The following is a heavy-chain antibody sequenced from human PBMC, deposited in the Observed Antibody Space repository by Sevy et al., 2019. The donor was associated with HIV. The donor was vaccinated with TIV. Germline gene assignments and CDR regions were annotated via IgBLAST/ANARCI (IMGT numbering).Heavy chain of an antibody. Sequence: GGSLRLSCAASGFSINMYAMSWVRQAPGKGLEWVSGISGDSRRLHYADSVKGRFTISRDNSKNTLYLQMSSLRSEDTAVYYCTKERSSGWPFDYWGQGTLVTVSS. CDR1: GFSINMYA. D-gene: IGHD6-19*01. CDR3: TKERSSGWPFDY. J-gene: IGHJ4*02. CDR2: ISGDSRRL. V-gene: IGHV3-23*01.